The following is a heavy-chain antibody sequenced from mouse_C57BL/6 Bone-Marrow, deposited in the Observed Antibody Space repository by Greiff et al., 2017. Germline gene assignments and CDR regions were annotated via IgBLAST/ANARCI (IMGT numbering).Heavy chain of an antibody. CDR3: ARHSPSRITTVVGRHFDV. V-gene: IGHV5-6*01. CDR2: ISSGGSYT. J-gene: IGHJ1*03. CDR1: GFTFTSYG. D-gene: IGHD1-1*01. Sequence: EVQGVESGGDLVKPGGSLKLSCAASGFTFTSYGMSWVRQTPDKRLEWVATISSGGSYTYYPDSVKGRFTFSRDNAKNTLYLQMSSLKSEDTAMYYCARHSPSRITTVVGRHFDVWGTRTTVTVSS.